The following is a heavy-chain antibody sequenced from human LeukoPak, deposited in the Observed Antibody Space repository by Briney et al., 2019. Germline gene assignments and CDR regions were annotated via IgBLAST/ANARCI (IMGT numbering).Heavy chain of an antibody. J-gene: IGHJ4*02. CDR1: EFTFSSYD. D-gene: IGHD6-6*01. V-gene: IGHV3-13*01. CDR2: IGTAGDT. Sequence: GGSLRLSCAASEFTFSSYDMHWVRQATGKGLEWVSAIGTAGDTYYPGSVKGRFTISRENAKNSLYLQMNSLRAGDTAVYYCASTVAARPLYYFDYWGQGTLVTVSS. CDR3: ASTVAARPLYYFDY.